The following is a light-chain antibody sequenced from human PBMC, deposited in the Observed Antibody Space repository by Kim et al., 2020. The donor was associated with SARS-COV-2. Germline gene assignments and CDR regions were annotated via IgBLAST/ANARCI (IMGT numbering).Light chain of an antibody. CDR3: QQSYSIPLT. CDR2: AAS. J-gene: IGKJ4*01. V-gene: IGKV1-39*01. CDR1: QTISNY. Sequence: DMHMTQSPSSLSASIGDRVTITCRASQTISNYLNWYQHKPGKAPNLLIYAASSLQSGVPSRFSDSGSGTDFTLTISSLQPEDFATYYCQQSYSIPLTFGGGTKVDIK.